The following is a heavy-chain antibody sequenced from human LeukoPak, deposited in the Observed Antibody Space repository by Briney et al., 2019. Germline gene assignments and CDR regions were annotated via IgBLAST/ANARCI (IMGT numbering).Heavy chain of an antibody. J-gene: IGHJ5*02. D-gene: IGHD6-13*01. V-gene: IGHV1-69*13. CDR1: GGTFSSYA. Sequence: GASVKVSCKASGGTFSSYAISWVRQAPGQGLEWMGGIIPIFGTANYAQKFQGRVTITADESTSTAYMELSSLRSEDTAVYYCAREELGRDEGWNWFDPWGQGTLVTVSS. CDR3: AREELGRDEGWNWFDP. CDR2: IIPIFGTA.